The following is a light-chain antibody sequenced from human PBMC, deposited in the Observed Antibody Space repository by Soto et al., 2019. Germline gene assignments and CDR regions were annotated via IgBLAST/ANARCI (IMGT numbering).Light chain of an antibody. J-gene: IGLJ2*01. CDR3: CSYAGGNTFG. CDR2: EVN. V-gene: IGLV2-23*02. Sequence: QSALTQPASVSGSPGQSITISCTGTSTDVESYDLVSWYQEQPGRAPRLLIFEVNKRPSGVSNRFSGSKSGNTSSLTISGIQAEYDGDYFCCSYAGGNTFGFGGWTKLTVL. CDR1: STDVESYDL.